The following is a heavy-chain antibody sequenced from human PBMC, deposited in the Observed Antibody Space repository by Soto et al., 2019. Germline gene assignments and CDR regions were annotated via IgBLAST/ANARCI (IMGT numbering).Heavy chain of an antibody. D-gene: IGHD3-10*01. CDR1: GGTFSSYA. CDR2: IIPIFGTA. CDR3: ARGGYYGSGPDDAFDI. J-gene: IGHJ3*02. Sequence: SVKVSCKASGGTFSSYAISWVRQAPGQGLEWMGGIIPIFGTANYAQKFQGRVTITADESTSTAYMELSSLRSEDTAVYYCARGGYYGSGPDDAFDIWGQGTMVTV. V-gene: IGHV1-69*13.